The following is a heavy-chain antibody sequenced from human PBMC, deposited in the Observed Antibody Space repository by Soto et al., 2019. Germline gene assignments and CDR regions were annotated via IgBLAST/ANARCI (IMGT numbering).Heavy chain of an antibody. CDR2: ISGSGGST. Sequence: GGSLRLSCTASGFTFISYAMSWVRQATGKGLEWVSAISGSGGSTYYADSVKGRFTISRDNSRNTLYLQMNSLRAEDTAVYYCAKDLDGVAAAGSDVDYWGQGTLVTVSS. V-gene: IGHV3-23*01. D-gene: IGHD6-13*01. J-gene: IGHJ4*02. CDR3: AKDLDGVAAAGSDVDY. CDR1: GFTFISYA.